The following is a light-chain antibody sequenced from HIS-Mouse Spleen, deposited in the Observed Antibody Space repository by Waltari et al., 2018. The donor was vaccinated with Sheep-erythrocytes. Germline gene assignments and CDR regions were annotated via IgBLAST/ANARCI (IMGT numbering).Light chain of an antibody. CDR3: CSYAGSSTPWV. CDR1: SSDVGSYNL. J-gene: IGLJ3*02. V-gene: IGLV2-23*01. CDR2: EGS. Sequence: QSALTQPASVSGSPGQSITISCTGTSSDVGSYNLVSWYQQHPGKAPKLMIYEGSKRPSGVSNSFAGSKSGKTASLTIAGLQAEDEADYYCCSYAGSSTPWVFGGGTKLTVL.